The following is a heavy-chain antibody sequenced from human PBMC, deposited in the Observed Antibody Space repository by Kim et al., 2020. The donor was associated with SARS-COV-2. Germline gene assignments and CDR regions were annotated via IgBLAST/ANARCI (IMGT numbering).Heavy chain of an antibody. CDR2: ISSSSSYI. V-gene: IGHV3-21*01. J-gene: IGHJ4*02. D-gene: IGHD1-26*01. CDR3: ARALRPLPGGPFDY. Sequence: GGSLRLSCAASGFTFSSYSMNWVRQAPGKGLEWVSSISSSSSYIYYADSVKGRFTIARDNAKNSLYLQMNSLRAEDTAVYYCARALRPLPGGPFDYWGQGTLVTVSS. CDR1: GFTFSSYS.